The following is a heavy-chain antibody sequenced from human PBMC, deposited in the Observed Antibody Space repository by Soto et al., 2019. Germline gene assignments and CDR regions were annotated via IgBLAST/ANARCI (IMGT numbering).Heavy chain of an antibody. V-gene: IGHV4-30-2*01. Sequence: SETLSLTCTVSGASITYGGYSRGWIRQTPGKGLEWIGYINHLETTFYNPSFESRLTLSIDRAKNQFSLNLNSMSAADRAVYFCARGGGSDSFDYWGQGILVTVSS. J-gene: IGHJ4*02. D-gene: IGHD1-26*01. CDR1: GASITYGGYS. CDR2: INHLETT. CDR3: ARGGGSDSFDY.